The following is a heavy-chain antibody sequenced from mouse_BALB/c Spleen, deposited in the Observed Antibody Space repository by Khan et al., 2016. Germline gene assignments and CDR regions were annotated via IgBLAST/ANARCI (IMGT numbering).Heavy chain of an antibody. D-gene: IGHD2-1*01. J-gene: IGHJ3*01. CDR3: AGIYYGGAY. Sequence: EVKLLESGADLVKPGASVKLSCTASGFNIKDTYIHWVKQRPEQALEWIGRIDPANGNTEYDPKFQGKATITADISSNTAYLQLSSLTSEDTDVYYCAGIYYGGAYWGQGTLVTVSA. CDR2: IDPANGNT. V-gene: IGHV14-3*02. CDR1: GFNIKDTY.